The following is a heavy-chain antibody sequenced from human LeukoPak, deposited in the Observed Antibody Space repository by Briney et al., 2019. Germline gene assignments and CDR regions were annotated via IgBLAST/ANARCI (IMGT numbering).Heavy chain of an antibody. CDR3: ARRRRGSKATYYYGSGSYHGTYFDY. Sequence: SETLSLTCAVYGGSFSGYYWSWIRQPPGKGLEWIGEINHSGSTNYNPSLKSRVTISVDTSKNQFSLKLSSVTAADTAVDYCARRRRGSKATYYYGSGSYHGTYFDYWGQGTLVTVSS. V-gene: IGHV4-34*01. CDR1: GGSFSGYY. D-gene: IGHD3-10*01. CDR2: INHSGST. J-gene: IGHJ4*02.